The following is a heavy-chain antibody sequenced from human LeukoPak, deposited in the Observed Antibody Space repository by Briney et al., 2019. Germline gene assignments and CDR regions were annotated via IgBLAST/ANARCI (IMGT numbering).Heavy chain of an antibody. J-gene: IGHJ4*02. Sequence: GGSLRLSCAASGFTFSSYAMHWVRQAPGKGLEWVAVISYDGSNKYYADSVKGRFTISRDNSKNTLYLQMNSLRAEDTAVYYCARAEYDCSGYGYYFDYWGQGTLVTVSS. V-gene: IGHV3-30*04. CDR1: GFTFSSYA. CDR2: ISYDGSNK. D-gene: IGHD3-22*01. CDR3: ARAEYDCSGYGYYFDY.